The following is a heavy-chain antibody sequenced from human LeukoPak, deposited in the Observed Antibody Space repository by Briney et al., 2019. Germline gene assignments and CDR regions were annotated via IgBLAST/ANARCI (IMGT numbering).Heavy chain of an antibody. J-gene: IGHJ6*02. Sequence: GGSLRLSCAASGFTVSSNYMSWVRQAPGKGLEWVSAIYSGGSTYYADSVKGRFTISRHNSKNTLYLQMNSLRAEDTAVYYCARVGSTTMWYYGMDVWGQGTTVTVSS. CDR1: GFTVSSNY. CDR3: ARVGSTTMWYYGMDV. CDR2: IYSGGST. D-gene: IGHD5-12*01. V-gene: IGHV3-53*04.